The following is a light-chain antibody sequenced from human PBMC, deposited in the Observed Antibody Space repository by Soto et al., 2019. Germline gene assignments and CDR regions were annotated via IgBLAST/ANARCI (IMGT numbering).Light chain of an antibody. CDR2: EDN. CDR1: SSNIGSDF. CDR3: GAWDTSLSGGV. Sequence: QSVLTQPPSVSAAPGQKVTISCSGSSSNIGSDFVSWYQQLPGTAPKLIIYEDNKRPSGIPDRFSGSKSGTSATLGITGLQTGDEADYYCGAWDTSLSGGVFGGGTKLTVL. J-gene: IGLJ2*01. V-gene: IGLV1-51*02.